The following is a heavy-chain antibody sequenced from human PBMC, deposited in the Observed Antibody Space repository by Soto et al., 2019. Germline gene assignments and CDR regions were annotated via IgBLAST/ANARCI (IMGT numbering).Heavy chain of an antibody. Sequence: SETLSLTCTVSAGSITSDTYYWGWIRQPPEKGLEWIASISYSGSTYYNPTLKSRLTISVDTSKSQFSLKLSSVTAADTAVYYCQATVTRHYYYYDMDVWGQGTTVTVS. J-gene: IGHJ6*02. CDR3: QATVTRHYYYYDMDV. CDR2: ISYSGST. D-gene: IGHD4-17*01. V-gene: IGHV4-39*01. CDR1: AGSITSDTYY.